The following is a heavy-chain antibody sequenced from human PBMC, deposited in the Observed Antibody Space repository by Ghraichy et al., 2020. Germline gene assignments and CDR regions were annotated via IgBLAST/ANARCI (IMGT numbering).Heavy chain of an antibody. J-gene: IGHJ6*03. Sequence: GESLNISCAAPGFTFSSYAMSWVRQAPGKGLEWVSVISGNGGNTYYADSVKGRFTISRDNFKNTLYLQMNSLRAEDTALYYCAREGSLYSYYYYMDVWGKGTAVTVSS. CDR2: ISGNGGNT. V-gene: IGHV3-23*01. CDR1: GFTFSSYA. CDR3: AREGSLYSYYYYMDV. D-gene: IGHD6-13*01.